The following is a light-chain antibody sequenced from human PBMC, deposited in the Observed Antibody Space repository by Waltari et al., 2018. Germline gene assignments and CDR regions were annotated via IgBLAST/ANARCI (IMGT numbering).Light chain of an antibody. Sequence: QSALTQPASVSGSPGQSITISCTGTSSDVGGYNYVSWYQQHPGKAPTLMIYDVSKRPSGVSNRFSGSKSGNTASLTISGLQAEDEADYYCSSYTSSSTLVVFGGGTKLTVL. J-gene: IGLJ2*01. CDR1: SSDVGGYNY. CDR3: SSYTSSSTLVV. V-gene: IGLV2-14*01. CDR2: DVS.